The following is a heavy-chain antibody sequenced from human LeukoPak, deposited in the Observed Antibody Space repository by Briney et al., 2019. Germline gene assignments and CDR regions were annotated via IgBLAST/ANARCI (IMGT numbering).Heavy chain of an antibody. Sequence: GGSLRLSCAASGFTFSSYWMSWVRQAPGKGLEWVANIKQDGSEKYYVDSVKGRFTISRDNAKNSLYLQMNSLRAEDTAVYYCAKGATFGVVSVRFDYWGQGTLVTVSS. J-gene: IGHJ4*02. CDR1: GFTFSSYW. CDR3: AKGATFGVVSVRFDY. CDR2: IKQDGSEK. V-gene: IGHV3-7*01. D-gene: IGHD3-3*01.